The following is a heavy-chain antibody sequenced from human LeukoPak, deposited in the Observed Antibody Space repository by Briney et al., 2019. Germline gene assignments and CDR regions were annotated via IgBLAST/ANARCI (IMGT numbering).Heavy chain of an antibody. CDR1: GFTFTGHS. CDR2: VANNEKTI. V-gene: IGHV3-30*04. Sequence: GRSLRLSCVASGFTFTGHSMHWVRQAPGKGLEWVAVVANNEKTIFYADSLKGRFTISRDNAKNSLYLQMNSLRAEDTAVYYCVSRGMVRGVIMPFVLVYWGQGTLVTVSS. J-gene: IGHJ4*02. D-gene: IGHD3-10*01. CDR3: VSRGMVRGVIMPFVLVY.